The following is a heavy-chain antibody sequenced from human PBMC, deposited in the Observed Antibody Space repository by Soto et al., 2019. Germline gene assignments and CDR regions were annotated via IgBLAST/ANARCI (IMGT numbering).Heavy chain of an antibody. CDR2: IIPILGIA. CDR3: AAGGGGELYGDYASFDY. J-gene: IGHJ4*02. D-gene: IGHD4-17*01. Sequence: QVQLVQSGAEVKKPGSSVKVSCKASGGTFSSYTISWVRQAPGQGLEWMGRIIPILGIANYAQKFQGRVTITGDKSTSTAYMELGSLGSEDTAVYYCAAGGGGELYGDYASFDYWGQGTLVTVSS. CDR1: GGTFSSYT. V-gene: IGHV1-69*02.